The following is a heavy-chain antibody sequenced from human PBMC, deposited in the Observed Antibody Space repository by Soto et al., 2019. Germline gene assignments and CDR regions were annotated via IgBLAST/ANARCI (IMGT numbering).Heavy chain of an antibody. CDR3: ARGPDIVVVPAAPRFDP. J-gene: IGHJ5*02. Sequence: PGGSLRLSCAASGFTFSNYVMHWVRQAPGKGLEWVAVISYDGGNKYYADSVKGRFTISRDNSKNTLYLQMNTLTTEDTAVYYCARGPDIVVVPAAPRFDPWGQGTLVTVSS. V-gene: IGHV3-30-3*01. D-gene: IGHD2-2*01. CDR1: GFTFSNYV. CDR2: ISYDGGNK.